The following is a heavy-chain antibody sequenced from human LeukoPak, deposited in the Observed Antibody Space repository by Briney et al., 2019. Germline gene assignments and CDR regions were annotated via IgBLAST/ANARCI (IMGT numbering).Heavy chain of an antibody. Sequence: GGSLRLSCAASGFTFSSYAMHWVRQAPGKGLEYVSRISSNGGSTYYANSVKGRFTISRDNSKNTLYLQMGSLGAADMAVYYCARGGYYDFWSGTFDYWGQGTLVTVSS. D-gene: IGHD3-3*01. J-gene: IGHJ4*02. CDR1: GFTFSSYA. V-gene: IGHV3-64*01. CDR2: ISSNGGST. CDR3: ARGGYYDFWSGTFDY.